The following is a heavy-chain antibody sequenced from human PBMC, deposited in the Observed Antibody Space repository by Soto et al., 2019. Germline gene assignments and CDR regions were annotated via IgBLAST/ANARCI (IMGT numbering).Heavy chain of an antibody. J-gene: IGHJ4*02. CDR1: GFTFSDYS. V-gene: IGHV3-21*06. D-gene: IGHD6-13*01. Sequence: EVQLVESGGGLVKPGGSLRLSCATSGFTFSDYSMNWVRQAPGKGLEWVSSISRTSGYISYADSLKGRFTISRDSANNSLYLQMNSLRAEDTAVYYCTRGGSSWPFDYWGQGTLVTVSS. CDR3: TRGGSSWPFDY. CDR2: ISRTSGYI.